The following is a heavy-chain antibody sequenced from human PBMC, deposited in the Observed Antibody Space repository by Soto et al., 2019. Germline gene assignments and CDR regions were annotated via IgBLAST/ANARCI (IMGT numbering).Heavy chain of an antibody. J-gene: IGHJ4*02. CDR2: MSGDGRT. D-gene: IGHD3-22*01. CDR3: VKWHTSNFDTLPFTGFDF. CDR1: RFTFSDSV. Sequence: XGSLRLACVGDRFTFSDSVMAWVRQAPGRGLEWLSVMSGDGRTRYALSVTGRFTISRDNSKNTLYLQMRSLRAEDAAAYYCVKWHTSNFDTLPFTGFDFWGQGTQVTVSS. V-gene: IGHV3-23*01.